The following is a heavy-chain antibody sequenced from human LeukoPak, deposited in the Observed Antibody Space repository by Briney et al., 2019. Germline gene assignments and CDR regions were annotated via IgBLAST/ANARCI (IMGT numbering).Heavy chain of an antibody. Sequence: GGSLRLSCAASGFTFSSYSMNWVRQAPGKGLEWVSSISSSSSYIYYADSVKGRFTISRDNAKNSLYLQMNSLRAEDTAVYYCAKGRDGYQNSFDYWGQGTLVTVSS. CDR3: AKGRDGYQNSFDY. V-gene: IGHV3-21*04. CDR1: GFTFSSYS. CDR2: ISSSSSYI. J-gene: IGHJ4*02. D-gene: IGHD5-24*01.